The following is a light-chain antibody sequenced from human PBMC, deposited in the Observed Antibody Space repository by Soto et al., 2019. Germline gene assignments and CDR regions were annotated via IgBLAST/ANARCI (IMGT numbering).Light chain of an antibody. CDR2: DTS. CDR1: TGAVTSGHY. V-gene: IGLV7-46*01. CDR3: LVSYSDARPYV. J-gene: IGLJ1*01. Sequence: QAVVTQEPSLTVSPGGTVTLTCGSSTGAVTSGHYTYWFQQKPGQAPRTLIYDTSNKHSWTPARFSGSLLGDKAALTLSGAQPEDEADYYCLVSYSDARPYVSGTGTKLTVL.